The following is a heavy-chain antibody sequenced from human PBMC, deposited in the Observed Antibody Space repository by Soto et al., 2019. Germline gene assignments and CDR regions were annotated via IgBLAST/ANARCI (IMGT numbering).Heavy chain of an antibody. CDR2: ISVASTYT. V-gene: IGHV3-11*06. J-gene: IGHJ6*02. D-gene: IGHD2-8*01. CDR3: PGDLYVGAHLYV. Sequence: PGGSLRLSFAASGFTFTHYYVRWLRQAPGKGLEWLAYISVASTYTNYADSVKGRFTISRDNTKRSVYLQMNSLEDQETAEYYCPGDLYVGAHLYVWGQ. CDR1: GFTFTHYY.